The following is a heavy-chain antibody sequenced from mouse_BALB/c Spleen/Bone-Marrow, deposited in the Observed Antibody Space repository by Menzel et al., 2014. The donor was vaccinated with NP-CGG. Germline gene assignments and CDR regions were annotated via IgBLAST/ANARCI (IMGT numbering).Heavy chain of an antibody. CDR1: GYTFTDYN. J-gene: IGHJ2*01. Sequence: VQLKQSGPGLVKPGASVKISCKASGYTFTDYNMHWVKQSHGKSLEWIGYIYPYNGGTGYNQKFKTKATLTVDNSSSTAYMELRSLTSEDSAVYYCARKDYDSFFDYWGQGTTLTVSS. V-gene: IGHV1S29*02. D-gene: IGHD2-4*01. CDR3: ARKDYDSFFDY. CDR2: IYPYNGGT.